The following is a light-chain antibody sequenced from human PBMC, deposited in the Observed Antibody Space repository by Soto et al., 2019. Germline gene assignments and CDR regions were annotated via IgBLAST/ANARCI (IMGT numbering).Light chain of an antibody. J-gene: IGLJ1*01. CDR1: ISNIGNNY. CDR2: ESN. Sequence: QSVLTQPPSVSAAPGQKVTISCSGTISNIGNNYVSWHQQLPGAAPTLLIYESNRRPTGIPDRFSGSKSATSATLDITGLQTGDEADYYCASWDHSLSGYVFGSGTKVTVL. V-gene: IGLV1-51*02. CDR3: ASWDHSLSGYV.